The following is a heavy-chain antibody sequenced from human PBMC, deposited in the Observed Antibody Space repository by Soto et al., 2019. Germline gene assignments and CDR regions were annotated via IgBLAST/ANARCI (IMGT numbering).Heavy chain of an antibody. CDR2: IYARGGST. D-gene: IGHD5-12*01. J-gene: IGHJ4*02. V-gene: IGHV1-46*01. CDR1: GYTFTSYN. CDR3: FRGGYDDYEKEGRY. Sequence: QVQLVQSGAEVRKPGASMKVSCKASGYTFTSYNIHWVRQAPGQGLEWMGIIYARGGSTTYAQNRQGRVTVTRDTSTSTVDMELSSLRSDDTAIYYCFRGGYDDYEKEGRYWGQGTLVTVSS.